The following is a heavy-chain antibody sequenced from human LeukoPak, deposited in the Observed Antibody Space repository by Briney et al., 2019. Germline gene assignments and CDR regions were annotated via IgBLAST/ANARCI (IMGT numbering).Heavy chain of an antibody. CDR3: ARLYCSGGSCYKGAGDY. CDR1: GFTFSSYA. Sequence: GRSLRLSCAASGFTFSSYAMHWVRQAPGKGLEWVALISYDGSNKYYADSVKGRFTISRDNAKNSLYLQMNSLRAEDTAVYYCARLYCSGGSCYKGAGDYWGQGTLVTVSS. V-gene: IGHV3-30*04. CDR2: ISYDGSNK. D-gene: IGHD2-15*01. J-gene: IGHJ4*02.